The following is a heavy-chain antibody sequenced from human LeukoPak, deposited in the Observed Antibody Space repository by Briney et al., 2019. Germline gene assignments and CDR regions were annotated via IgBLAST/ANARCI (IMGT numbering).Heavy chain of an antibody. CDR1: GGSLSSYY. CDR3: ARHGTISSESYFDY. CDR2: VYYSGRT. D-gene: IGHD1-14*01. J-gene: IGHJ4*02. Sequence: SETLSLTCTVSGGSLSSYYWSWIRQPPGKGLEWIGYVYYSGRTNYNPSLKSRVTGFVDTSKNQVSLRLSSVTAADTAVYYCARHGTISSESYFDYWGQGALVTVSS. V-gene: IGHV4-59*08.